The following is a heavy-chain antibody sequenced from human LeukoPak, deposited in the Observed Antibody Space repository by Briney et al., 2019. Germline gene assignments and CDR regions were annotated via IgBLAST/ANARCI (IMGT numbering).Heavy chain of an antibody. Sequence: GESLKISCKGSGYSFTSYWIGWVRQMPGKGLEWMGIIYPGDSDTRYSPSFQGQVTISADESISTAYLQWSSLKASDTVMYYCARSGTQRTYYDILTGYYRIEPFDYWGQGTLVTVSS. J-gene: IGHJ4*02. CDR3: ARSGTQRTYYDILTGYYRIEPFDY. CDR2: IYPGDSDT. V-gene: IGHV5-51*01. CDR1: GYSFTSYW. D-gene: IGHD3-9*01.